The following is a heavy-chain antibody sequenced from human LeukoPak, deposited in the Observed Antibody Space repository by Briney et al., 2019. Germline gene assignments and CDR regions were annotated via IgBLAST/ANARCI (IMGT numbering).Heavy chain of an antibody. V-gene: IGHV1-24*01. Sequence: ASVKVSCKVSGYTLTELSMHWVRQAPGKGLEWMGGFDPEDGETIYAQKFQGRVTMTEDTSTDTAFMELSSLRSEDTAVYYCATDRRGYSSSSEYFQHWGQGTLVTVSS. D-gene: IGHD6-6*01. CDR1: GYTLTELS. CDR2: FDPEDGET. J-gene: IGHJ1*01. CDR3: ATDRRGYSSSSEYFQH.